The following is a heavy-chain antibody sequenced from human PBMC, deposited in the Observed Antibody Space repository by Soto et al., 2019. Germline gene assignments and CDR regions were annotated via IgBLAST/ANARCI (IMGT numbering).Heavy chain of an antibody. CDR3: ARLGAYYQSLDP. CDR1: GGSISSGDYY. V-gene: IGHV4-30-4*01. CDR2: IYYSGST. Sequence: SETLSLTCTVSGGSISSGDYYWSWIRQPPGKGLEWIGYIYYSGSTYYNPSLKSRVTISVDTSKNQFSPRLSSVTAADTAVYYCARLGAYYQSLDPWGPGTLVTVSS. J-gene: IGHJ5*02. D-gene: IGHD2-21*01.